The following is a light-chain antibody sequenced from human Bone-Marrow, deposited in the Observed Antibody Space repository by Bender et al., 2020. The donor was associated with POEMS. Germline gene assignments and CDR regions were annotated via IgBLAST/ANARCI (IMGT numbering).Light chain of an antibody. CDR1: RSDVGGWDY. Sequence: QSALTQPASVSGSPGQSITISCTGTRSDVGGWDYVSWYQHHPGKAPKLILYDVTHRPSGVPDRFSGSKSGNRASLTISGLLAEDEADYHCSAYSRSIVHFGVATKLTVL. V-gene: IGLV2-14*01. CDR2: DVT. CDR3: SAYSRSIVH. J-gene: IGLJ2*01.